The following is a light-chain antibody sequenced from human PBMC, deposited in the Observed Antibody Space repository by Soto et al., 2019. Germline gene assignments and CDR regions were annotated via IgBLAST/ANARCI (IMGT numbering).Light chain of an antibody. V-gene: IGKV3-20*01. CDR1: QSVSSSY. CDR2: GAS. Sequence: EMVLTQSPGTLSLSPGERATLSCRASQSVSSSYLAWYQQKPGEAPRLLIYGASSSATGIPDRFSGSGSGTDFTLIISRLEPEDFAVYYCQQYGSSPYTFGQGTKLEIK. J-gene: IGKJ2*01. CDR3: QQYGSSPYT.